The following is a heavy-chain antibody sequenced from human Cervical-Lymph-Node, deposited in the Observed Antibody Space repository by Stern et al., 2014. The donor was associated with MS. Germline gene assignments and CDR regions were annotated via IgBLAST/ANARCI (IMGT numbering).Heavy chain of an antibody. V-gene: IGHV1-69*01. D-gene: IGHD6-13*01. CDR1: GGSFRMDS. CDR2: LTPMFGTS. CDR3: ARDQGGIADS. Sequence: QVQLVQSGAEVKKPGSSVKVSCKASGGSFRMDSISWVRQAPGQGLEWMGGLTPMFGTSNYAQKFQGRVTTTADVSTSTAYMELTSLRSEDTAVYFCARDQGGIADSWGQGTLVIVSS. J-gene: IGHJ4*02.